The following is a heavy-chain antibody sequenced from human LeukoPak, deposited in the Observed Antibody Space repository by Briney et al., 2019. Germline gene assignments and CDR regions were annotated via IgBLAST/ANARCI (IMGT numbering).Heavy chain of an antibody. D-gene: IGHD2-2*01. J-gene: IGHJ4*02. CDR1: GFTFSSYA. Sequence: GGSLRLSCAASGFTFSSYAMSWVRQAPGKGLECVSGISGSGGSTYYADSVKGRFTISRDNSKNTLYLQMNSLRDEDTAVYYCAKDHRCSTTNCYFGNWGQGTLVTVSS. CDR3: AKDHRCSTTNCYFGN. CDR2: ISGSGGST. V-gene: IGHV3-23*01.